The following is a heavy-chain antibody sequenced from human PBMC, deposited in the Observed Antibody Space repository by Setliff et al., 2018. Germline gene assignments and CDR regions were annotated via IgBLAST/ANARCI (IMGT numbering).Heavy chain of an antibody. CDR1: GGSFSGYY. CDR2: INHSGST. D-gene: IGHD5-18*01. V-gene: IGHV4-34*01. Sequence: SETLSLTCAVYGGSFSGYYWSWIRQPPGKGLEWIGEINHSGSTNYNPSLKSRVTISVDTSKNQFSLKLSSVTAADTAVYYCTRLAARGYSYGSDYWGQGSLVTVSS. CDR3: TRLAARGYSYGSDY. J-gene: IGHJ4*02.